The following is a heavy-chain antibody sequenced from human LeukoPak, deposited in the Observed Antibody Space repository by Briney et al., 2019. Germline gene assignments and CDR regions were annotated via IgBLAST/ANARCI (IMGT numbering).Heavy chain of an antibody. CDR1: GFTFSSYA. CDR2: ISGSGGST. CDR3: ANSVRGVIVRGFDY. D-gene: IGHD3-10*02. Sequence: RPGGSLRLSCAASGFTFSSYAMSWVRQAPGKGLEWVSAISGSGGSTYYADSVKGRFTISRDNSKNTLYLQMNSLRAEDTAVYYCANSVRGVIVRGFDYWGQGTLVTVSS. V-gene: IGHV3-23*01. J-gene: IGHJ4*02.